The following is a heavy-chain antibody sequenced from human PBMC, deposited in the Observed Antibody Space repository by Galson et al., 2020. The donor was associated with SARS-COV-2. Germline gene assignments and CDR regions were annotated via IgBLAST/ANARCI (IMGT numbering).Heavy chain of an antibody. CDR2: ISSSSSYI. D-gene: IGHD1-20*01. J-gene: IGHJ3*02. CDR1: GFTFSSYS. CDR3: ARDWRSITGMSKSRHNWNAFDI. Sequence: PGGSLRLSCAASGFTFSSYSMNWVRQAPGKGLEWVSSISSSSSYIYYADSVKGRFTISRDNAKNSLYLQMNSLRAEDTAVYYCARDWRSITGMSKSRHNWNAFDIWGQGTMVTVSS. V-gene: IGHV3-21*01.